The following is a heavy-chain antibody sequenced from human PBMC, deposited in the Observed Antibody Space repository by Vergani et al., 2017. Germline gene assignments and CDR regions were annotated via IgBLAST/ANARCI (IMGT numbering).Heavy chain of an antibody. D-gene: IGHD2-2*01. CDR3: AKDSGSSTSCLIDY. J-gene: IGHJ4*02. Sequence: EVQLVESGGGLVQPGGSLRLSCAASGFTFDDYAMHWVRQAPGKGLEWVSGISWNSGSIGYADSVKGRFTISRDNAKNSLYLQMNSLRAEDTALYYCAKDSGSSTSCLIDYWGQGTLVTVSS. V-gene: IGHV3-9*01. CDR2: ISWNSGSI. CDR1: GFTFDDYA.